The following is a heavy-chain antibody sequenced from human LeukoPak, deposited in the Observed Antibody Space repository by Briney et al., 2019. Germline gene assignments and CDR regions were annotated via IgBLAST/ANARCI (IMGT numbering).Heavy chain of an antibody. D-gene: IGHD2-15*01. Sequence: GESLKISCKGSGYSFTSYWIGWVRQMPGKGPEWMGIIYPGDSDTRYSPSFQGQVTISADKSISTAYLQWSSLKASDTAMYYCARHRYCSGGSCGDFDYWGQGTLVTVSS. CDR2: IYPGDSDT. CDR1: GYSFTSYW. CDR3: ARHRYCSGGSCGDFDY. V-gene: IGHV5-51*01. J-gene: IGHJ4*02.